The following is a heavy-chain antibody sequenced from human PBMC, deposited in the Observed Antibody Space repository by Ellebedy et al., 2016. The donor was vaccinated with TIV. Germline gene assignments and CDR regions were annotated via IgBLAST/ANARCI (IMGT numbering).Heavy chain of an antibody. CDR1: GFPFSAYA. CDR3: AHATVRA. D-gene: IGHD3-10*01. CDR2: ISGGDMRT. J-gene: IGHJ5*02. Sequence: GESLKISXTATGFPFSAYAMSWVRQAPGKGLEWVSAISGGDMRTWYADSVRGRFTISRDNSKNSLYLQMNSLRAEDTAVYYCAHATVRAWGQGTLVTVSS. V-gene: IGHV3-23*01.